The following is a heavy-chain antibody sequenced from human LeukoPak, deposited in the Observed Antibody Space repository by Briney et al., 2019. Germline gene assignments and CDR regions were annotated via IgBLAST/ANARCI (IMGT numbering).Heavy chain of an antibody. V-gene: IGHV4-59*12. CDR2: IYYSGST. Sequence: SETLSLTCTVSGGSISSYYWSWIRQPPGKGLEWIGYIYYSGSTNYNPSPKSRVTISVDTSKNQFSLKLNSVTAADTAVYYCASPPRYSTSGLDYWGQGTLVTVSS. J-gene: IGHJ4*02. CDR1: GGSISSYY. CDR3: ASPPRYSTSGLDY. D-gene: IGHD6-13*01.